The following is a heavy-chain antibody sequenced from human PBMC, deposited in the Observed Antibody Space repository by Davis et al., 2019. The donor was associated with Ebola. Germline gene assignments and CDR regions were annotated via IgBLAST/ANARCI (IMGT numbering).Heavy chain of an antibody. V-gene: IGHV3-33*01. CDR1: GFTFSSYG. CDR3: VRDGGIGVKYAFDL. J-gene: IGHJ3*01. Sequence: PGGSLRLSCAAAGFTFSSYGMTWVRQAPGKGLECVAVIWYDGSKTYYADSVKGRFTISRDNSKNTLYLQMNSLRAEDTAVYFCVRDGGIGVKYAFDLWGQGTTVTVSS. CDR2: IWYDGSKT. D-gene: IGHD6-19*01.